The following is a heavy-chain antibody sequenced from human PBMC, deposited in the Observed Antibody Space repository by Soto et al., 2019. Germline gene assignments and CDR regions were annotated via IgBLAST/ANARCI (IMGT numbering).Heavy chain of an antibody. V-gene: IGHV1-69*06. J-gene: IGHJ4*02. CDR3: ARETIQTQFFAS. CDR1: GDTFSSYA. Sequence: QVHLVQSGAEVRRPGSSVKVSCKASGDTFSSYAISWVRQAPGQGLEWMGGIIPIVDTVTYARQFQGKITISADTSTNTASMELRPLRSEDTARYYCARETIQTQFFASWGQGTLVTVSS. D-gene: IGHD2-21*01. CDR2: IIPIVDTV.